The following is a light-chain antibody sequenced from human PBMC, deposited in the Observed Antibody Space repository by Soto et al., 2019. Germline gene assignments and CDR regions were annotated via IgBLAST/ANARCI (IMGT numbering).Light chain of an antibody. J-gene: IGLJ3*02. CDR2: RTN. V-gene: IGLV1-40*01. Sequence: QSVLTQPPSVSGAPGQRVTISCTGNTSNIGAYFDVHWYHQLPGTAPKVLIYRTNNRPSGVPDRFSGSKSGTSASLAITGLQTEDEADYYCQSYDSSLSAWVFGGGTQLTVL. CDR3: QSYDSSLSAWV. CDR1: TSNIGAYFD.